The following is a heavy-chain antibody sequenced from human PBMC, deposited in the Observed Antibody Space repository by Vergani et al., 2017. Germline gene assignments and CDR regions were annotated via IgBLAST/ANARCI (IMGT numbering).Heavy chain of an antibody. J-gene: IGHJ6*02. CDR1: GYTFTGYY. CDR3: ARELCIAAAGICGGMDV. V-gene: IGHV1-2*02. CDR2: INPNSGGT. Sequence: QVQLVQSGAEVKKPGSSVKVSCKASGYTFTGYYMHWVRQAPGQGLEWMGWINPNSGGTNYAQKFQGRVTMTRDTSISTAYMELSRLRSDDTAVYYCARELCIAAAGICGGMDVWGPGTTVTVSS. D-gene: IGHD6-13*01.